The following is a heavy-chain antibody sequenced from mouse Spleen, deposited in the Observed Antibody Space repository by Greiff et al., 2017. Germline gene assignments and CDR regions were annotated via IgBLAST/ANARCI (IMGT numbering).Heavy chain of an antibody. CDR3: TTGRMIPAWFAY. V-gene: IGHV14-4*01. D-gene: IGHD2-4*01. Sequence: EVMLVESGAELVRPGASVKLSCTASGFNIKDDYMHWVKQRPEQGLEWIGWIDPENGDTEYASKFQGKATITADTSSNTAYLQLSSLTSEDTAVYYCTTGRMIPAWFAYWGQGTLVTVSA. CDR2: IDPENGDT. J-gene: IGHJ3*01. CDR1: GFNIKDDY.